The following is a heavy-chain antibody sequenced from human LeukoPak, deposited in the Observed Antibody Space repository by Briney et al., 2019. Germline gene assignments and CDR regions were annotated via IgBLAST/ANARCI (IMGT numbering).Heavy chain of an antibody. V-gene: IGHV1-24*01. CDR2: FDPEDGET. Sequence: GASVKVSCKVSGYTLSEISMHWVRQAPGKGLEWMGGFDPEDGETIYAQKFQGRVTMTEDTSTDTAYMELSSLRSEDTAVYYCATVGVGYDSSGYYDLNWFDPWGQGTLVTVSS. CDR1: GYTLSEIS. J-gene: IGHJ5*02. D-gene: IGHD3-22*01. CDR3: ATVGVGYDSSGYYDLNWFDP.